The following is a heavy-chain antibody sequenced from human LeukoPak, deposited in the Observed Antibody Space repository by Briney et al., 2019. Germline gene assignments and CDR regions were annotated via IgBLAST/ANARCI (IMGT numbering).Heavy chain of an antibody. V-gene: IGHV1-18*01. CDR3: ARAHYFGSGSYYFFDY. Sequence: ASVKVSCKASGYTFTSYGISWVRQAPGQGLEWMGWISAYNGNTNYAQNLQVRVTMTTDTSTSTAYMELWSLTSDDTAVYYCARAHYFGSGSYYFFDYWGQGTLVTVSS. D-gene: IGHD3-10*01. J-gene: IGHJ4*02. CDR2: ISAYNGNT. CDR1: GYTFTSYG.